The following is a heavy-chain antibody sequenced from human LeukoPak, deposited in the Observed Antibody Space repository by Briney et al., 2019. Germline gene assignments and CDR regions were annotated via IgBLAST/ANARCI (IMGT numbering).Heavy chain of an antibody. CDR1: GFTVSRNY. J-gene: IGHJ4*02. Sequence: PGGSLRLSCAASGFTVSRNYMSWVRQAPEKGLEWVSVIYSGGSTYYADSVKGRFTVSRDNSKNTLYLQMNSLRAEDTAVYYCASSEAVAGTGNFDYRGQGTLVTVSS. V-gene: IGHV3-53*01. D-gene: IGHD6-19*01. CDR3: ASSEAVAGTGNFDY. CDR2: IYSGGST.